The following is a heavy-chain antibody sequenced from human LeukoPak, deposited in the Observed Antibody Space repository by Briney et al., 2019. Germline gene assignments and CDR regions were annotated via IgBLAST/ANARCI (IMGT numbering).Heavy chain of an antibody. V-gene: IGHV3-21*01. Sequence: PGGSLRLSCAASGFSFSSYTMAWVRQGPGKGLEWVSSISSGSSSIYYADSLKGRFTISRDNAKNSLYLQMNSLGAEETAVYYCARDNAFDFWGQGTVVTVSS. CDR2: ISSGSSSI. J-gene: IGHJ3*01. CDR1: GFSFSSYT. CDR3: ARDNAFDF.